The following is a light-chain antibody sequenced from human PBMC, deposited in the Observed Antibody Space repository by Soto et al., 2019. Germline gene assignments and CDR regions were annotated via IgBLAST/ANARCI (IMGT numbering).Light chain of an antibody. CDR1: SSDVGGYNY. CDR2: DVS. Sequence: QSALTQPASLSGSPGQSITISCTGTSSDVGGYNYVSWYQHHPGKAPKLMIYDVSNRPSGVSNRFSGSKPGNTASLTISGLQPEDEADYYCCSYTTSNTRQIVFGTGTKVTVL. J-gene: IGLJ1*01. CDR3: CSYTTSNTRQIV. V-gene: IGLV2-14*03.